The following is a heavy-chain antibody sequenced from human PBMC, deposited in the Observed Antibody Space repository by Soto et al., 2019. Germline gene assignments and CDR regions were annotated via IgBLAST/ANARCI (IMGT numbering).Heavy chain of an antibody. V-gene: IGHV3-64*01. Sequence: GGSLRLSCAASGFTFSSFAMHWVRQAPGKGLEYVSAITSNGDSPFYANSVKGRFTISRDNAKNSLYLQMNSLRAEDTAVYYCARESTVDLAGYWGQGILVTVSS. CDR3: ARESTVDLAGY. D-gene: IGHD5-12*01. CDR2: ITSNGDSP. CDR1: GFTFSSFA. J-gene: IGHJ4*02.